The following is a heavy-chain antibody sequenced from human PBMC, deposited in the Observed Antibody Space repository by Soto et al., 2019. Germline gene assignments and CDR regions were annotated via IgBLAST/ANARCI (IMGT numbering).Heavy chain of an antibody. CDR1: GFTFSNYS. J-gene: IGHJ3*02. Sequence: PGGSLRLSCAASGFTFSNYSMSWVRQAPGKGQEWVSGIGSSGGTTHLADSVKGRFTISRDNSKNTLYLQMNSLRAEDTAVYYCGKDPNGDYIGAFDIWGQGTMVTVSS. CDR2: IGSSGGTT. V-gene: IGHV3-23*01. CDR3: GKDPNGDYIGAFDI. D-gene: IGHD4-17*01.